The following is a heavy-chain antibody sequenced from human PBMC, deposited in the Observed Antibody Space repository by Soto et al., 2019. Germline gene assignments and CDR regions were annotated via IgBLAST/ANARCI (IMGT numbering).Heavy chain of an antibody. J-gene: IGHJ4*01. Sequence: GFWQPPGKGLEWIGYIYYSGSTNYNPSLKSRVTISVDTSKNQFSLKLSSVTAADTVVYSGAGKGYSRSMLDYWG. CDR3: AGKGYSRSMLDY. D-gene: IGHD3-22*01. CDR2: IYYSGST. V-gene: IGHV4-59*08.